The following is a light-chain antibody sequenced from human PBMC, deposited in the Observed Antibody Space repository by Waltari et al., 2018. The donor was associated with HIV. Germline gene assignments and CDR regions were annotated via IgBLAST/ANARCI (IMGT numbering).Light chain of an antibody. V-gene: IGKV1-27*01. CDR3: QKYNTAPYT. CDR1: QDISNN. CDR2: AAS. Sequence: DIKMTQSPSSLSVSVGDRVIITCRASQDISNNLAWYQQKPGTVPKLLIYAASTLHSGVPSRFSGSGSGTDFTLTIDSLQPEDIATYYCQKYNTAPYTFGQGTNLEI. J-gene: IGKJ2*01.